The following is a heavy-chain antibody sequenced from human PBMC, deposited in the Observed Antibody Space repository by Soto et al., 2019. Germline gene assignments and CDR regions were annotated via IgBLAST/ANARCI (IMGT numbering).Heavy chain of an antibody. Sequence: SETLSLTCTVSGGSVSGGSYFRSWVRQPPGKGLEWIGYFYYSGSTKYNPSLKSRVTILEDTSKNQFSLKLNSVTAADTAVYYCAREGRMGTFDYWGQGALVTVS. D-gene: IGHD1-1*01. V-gene: IGHV4-61*01. CDR3: AREGRMGTFDY. CDR1: GGSVSGGSYF. CDR2: FYYSGST. J-gene: IGHJ4*02.